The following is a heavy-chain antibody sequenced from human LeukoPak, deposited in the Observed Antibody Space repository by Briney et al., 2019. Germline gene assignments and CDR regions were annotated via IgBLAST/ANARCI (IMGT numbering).Heavy chain of an antibody. V-gene: IGHV1-2*02. CDR1: GYTFTGYY. D-gene: IGHD4-17*01. Sequence: VASVKVSCKASGYTFTGYYIHWVRQAPGQGLEWMGWINPNSGGTNYAQKFQGGVTMTRDTSISTAYMELSRLRSDDTAVYYCARHTNTVIEYWGQGTLVTVSS. CDR2: INPNSGGT. J-gene: IGHJ4*02. CDR3: ARHTNTVIEY.